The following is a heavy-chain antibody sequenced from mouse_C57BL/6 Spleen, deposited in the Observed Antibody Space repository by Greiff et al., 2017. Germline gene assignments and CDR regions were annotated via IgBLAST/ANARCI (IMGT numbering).Heavy chain of an antibody. Sequence: QVHVKQSGPELVKPGASVKLSCKASGYTFASYDINWVKQRPGQGLEWIGWIYPRDGSTKYNEKFKGKATLTVDTSSSTAYMELHSLTSEDSAVYFCARRGGSMDYWGQGTSVTVSS. V-gene: IGHV1-85*01. D-gene: IGHD1-1*02. CDR1: GYTFASYD. J-gene: IGHJ4*01. CDR2: IYPRDGST. CDR3: ARRGGSMDY.